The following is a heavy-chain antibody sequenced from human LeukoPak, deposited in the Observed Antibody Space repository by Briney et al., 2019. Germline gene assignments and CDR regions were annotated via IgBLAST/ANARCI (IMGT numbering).Heavy chain of an antibody. D-gene: IGHD2-2*01. Sequence: ASVKVSCKASGYTFTGYYMRWVRQAPGQGLEWMGWINHNSGGTNYAQKFQGRVTMTRDTSISTAYMELSRLRSDDTAVYYCARHPLSVVVPAAIGSHLDYWGQGTLVTVSS. CDR1: GYTFTGYY. J-gene: IGHJ4*02. CDR2: INHNSGGT. CDR3: ARHPLSVVVPAAIGSHLDY. V-gene: IGHV1-2*02.